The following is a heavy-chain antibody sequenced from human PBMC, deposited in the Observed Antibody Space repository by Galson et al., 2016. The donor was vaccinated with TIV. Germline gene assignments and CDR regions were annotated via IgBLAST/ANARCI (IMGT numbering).Heavy chain of an antibody. CDR2: ISSSSSYI. D-gene: IGHD4-17*01. Sequence: SLRLSCAASGFTFSSYSMNWVRQAPGKGLEWVSSISSSSSYIYYADSVKGRFTISRDNAKNSLYLQMNSLRAEDTAVYYCARVMTTVTDEDAFYIWGQGTMVTVSS. CDR3: ARVMTTVTDEDAFYI. J-gene: IGHJ3*02. CDR1: GFTFSSYS. V-gene: IGHV3-21*01.